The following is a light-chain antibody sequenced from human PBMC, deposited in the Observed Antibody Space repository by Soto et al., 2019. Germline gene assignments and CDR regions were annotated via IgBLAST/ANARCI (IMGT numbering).Light chain of an antibody. CDR2: AAS. J-gene: IGKJ1*01. V-gene: IGKV3-20*01. CDR1: QSVYSSL. Sequence: ENVLTQSPGTLSLSPGERATLSCRASQSVYSSLLAWYQQKPGQTPRLLIYAASSRATGIPDRFSGTGSGTDCTLTISKLDPEDVAVYYCQQYGRPWTFGQGTKVEIK. CDR3: QQYGRPWT.